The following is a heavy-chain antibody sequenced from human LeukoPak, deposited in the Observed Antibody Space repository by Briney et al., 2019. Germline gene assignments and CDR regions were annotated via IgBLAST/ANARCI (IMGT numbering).Heavy chain of an antibody. CDR1: GYTFTSYG. CDR2: ISAYNGNT. J-gene: IGHJ4*02. Sequence: ASVKVSCKASGYTFTSYGISWVRQAPGQGLEWMGWISAYNGNTNYAQKLHGRVTMTTDTCTSTAYMELRSLRSDDMAVYYCARSPRYYDSSGYYSTSLTSRRYYFDYWGQGTLVTVSS. V-gene: IGHV1-18*03. D-gene: IGHD3-22*01. CDR3: ARSPRYYDSSGYYSTSLTSRRYYFDY.